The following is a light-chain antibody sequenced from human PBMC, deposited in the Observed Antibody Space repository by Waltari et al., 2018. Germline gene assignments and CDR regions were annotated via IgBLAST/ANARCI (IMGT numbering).Light chain of an antibody. V-gene: IGKV1-5*03. J-gene: IGKJ1*01. Sequence: DIQMTQSPSTLSASVGDRVTITCRASQKINTWLAWHQQKPGQAPKLLIYKASSLESGVPSRFSGSGSGTEFTLTISSLEPDDFAAYYCLQYNSEPRTFGQGTKVEVK. CDR1: QKINTW. CDR3: LQYNSEPRT. CDR2: KAS.